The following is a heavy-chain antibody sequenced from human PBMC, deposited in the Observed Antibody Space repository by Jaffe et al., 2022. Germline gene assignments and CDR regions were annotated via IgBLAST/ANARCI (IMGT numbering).Heavy chain of an antibody. J-gene: IGHJ1*01. CDR1: GDSISSSTEY. D-gene: IGHD2-2*01. CDR3: ARHWGYCGSTTCHPGYFQH. CDR2: VYYSGST. V-gene: IGHV4-39*01. Sequence: QLQLQESGPGLVKPSETLSLTCTVSGDSISSSTEYWGWIRQPPGKRLEWVGSVYYSGSTYYNPSLKSRVTISVDTPKNQFSLNLRSVTAADTAVYYCARHWGYCGSTTCHPGYFQHWGQGTLVTVSS.